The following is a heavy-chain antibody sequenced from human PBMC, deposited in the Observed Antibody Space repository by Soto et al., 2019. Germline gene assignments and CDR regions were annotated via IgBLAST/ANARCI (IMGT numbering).Heavy chain of an antibody. Sequence: QVQLVESGGGVVQPGRSLRLSCAASGCTFSNYAMYWVRQAPGKGLEWVAVISYDGNNKYYADSVKGRFTTSRDNSKNTLYLQMNSLRAEDTAVYYCARAGCDGGTCYTLVGLRYGMDVWGQGTTVTVSS. J-gene: IGHJ6*02. CDR3: ARAGCDGGTCYTLVGLRYGMDV. CDR2: ISYDGNNK. V-gene: IGHV3-30-3*01. D-gene: IGHD2-15*01. CDR1: GCTFSNYA.